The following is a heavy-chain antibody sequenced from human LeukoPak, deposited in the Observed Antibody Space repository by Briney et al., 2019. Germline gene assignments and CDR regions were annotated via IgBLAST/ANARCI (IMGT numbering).Heavy chain of an antibody. CDR3: ARSGFFSYYGSGSYAHNWFDP. Sequence: SETLSLTCAVYGGSFSGYYWSWIRQPPGKGLEWIGEINHSGSTNYNPSLKSRVTISVDTSKNQFSLKLSPVTAADTAVYYCARSGFFSYYGSGSYAHNWFDPWGQGTLVTVSS. J-gene: IGHJ5*02. CDR2: INHSGST. V-gene: IGHV4-34*01. CDR1: GGSFSGYY. D-gene: IGHD3-10*01.